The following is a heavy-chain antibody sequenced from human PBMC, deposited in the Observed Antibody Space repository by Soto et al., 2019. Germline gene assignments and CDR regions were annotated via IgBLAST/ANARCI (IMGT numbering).Heavy chain of an antibody. CDR3: ARDYYGSGSPNYGMDV. J-gene: IGHJ6*02. V-gene: IGHV3-33*01. CDR1: GFTFSSYG. Sequence: GSLRLSCAASGFTFSSYGMHWVRQAPGKGLEWVAVIWYDGSNKYYADSVKGRFTISRDNSKNTLYLQMNSLRAEDTAVYYCARDYYGSGSPNYGMDVWGQGTTVTVSS. CDR2: IWYDGSNK. D-gene: IGHD3-10*01.